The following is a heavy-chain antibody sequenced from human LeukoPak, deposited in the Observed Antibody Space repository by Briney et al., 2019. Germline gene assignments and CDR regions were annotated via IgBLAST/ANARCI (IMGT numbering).Heavy chain of an antibody. V-gene: IGHV4-59*01. D-gene: IGHD5-12*01. CDR3: ARARGSSGYEIDY. Sequence: SETLSLTCNVSGGYISSYYWSWIRRPPGKRLEWLGYIYYTGSTNCNPSLKSRVTISVDTSKNQFSLNLRSVTAADTAVYYCARARGSSGYEIDYWGQGTLVAVSS. CDR1: GGYISSYY. CDR2: IYYTGST. J-gene: IGHJ4*02.